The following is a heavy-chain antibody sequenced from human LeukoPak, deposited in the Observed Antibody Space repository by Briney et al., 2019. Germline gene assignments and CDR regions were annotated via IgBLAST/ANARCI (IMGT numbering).Heavy chain of an antibody. D-gene: IGHD3-9*01. V-gene: IGHV3-30*18. J-gene: IGHJ4*02. CDR1: GFIFSSHD. CDR3: AKDGARYLLTYYFEY. CDR2: ISYDGSKQ. Sequence: PGESLRLSCAASGFIFSSHDMHWVRQAPGKGLEWVAAISYDGSKQLYADSVKGRFTISRDNSKNTLNLQMNSLRDEDTAVYYCAKDGARYLLTYYFEYWGQGTLVTVSS.